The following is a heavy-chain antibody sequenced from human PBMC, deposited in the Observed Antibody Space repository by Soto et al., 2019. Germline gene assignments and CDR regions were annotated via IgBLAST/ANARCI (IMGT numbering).Heavy chain of an antibody. Sequence: SETLSLTCTFSVGSISSGDYYCSWIRQHPWKGLECIGYIDYSGRTHYKSSLKSRVIISVDTSKNQFSLKLSSVTAADTAVYYCATVKRERYFGYWGQGTLVNVSS. CDR1: VGSISSGDYY. J-gene: IGHJ4*02. V-gene: IGHV4-31*03. CDR2: IDYSGRT. CDR3: ATVKRERYFGY.